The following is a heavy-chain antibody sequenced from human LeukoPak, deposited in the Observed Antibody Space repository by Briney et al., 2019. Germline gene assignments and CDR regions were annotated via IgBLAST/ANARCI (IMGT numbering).Heavy chain of an antibody. V-gene: IGHV3-49*04. D-gene: IGHD2-15*01. J-gene: IGHJ6*03. CDR3: TRDGVVAAPPAHYYYMDV. CDR2: IRSKGYGGTT. CDR1: GFTFGDYA. Sequence: GGSLRLSCTASGFTFGDYAMSWVRQAPGKGLEWVGFIRSKGYGGTTEYAASVKGRFTISRDDSKSMAYLQMSSLKTEDTAIYYCTRDGVVAAPPAHYYYMDVWGKGTTVTISS.